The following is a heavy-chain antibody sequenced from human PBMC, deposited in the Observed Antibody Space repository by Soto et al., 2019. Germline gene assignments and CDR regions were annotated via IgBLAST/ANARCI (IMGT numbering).Heavy chain of an antibody. Sequence: EVQVVESGGGLVQPGGSLRVSCAASEFSFSSYWMSWVRQAPGKGLEWVADINEDGTDKYYADAVKGRFTISRDNDKNSLYLQMNTLRAGDTAVYFCAKSPMVRTFHYGMDVWVQGTTVTVSS. CDR2: INEDGTDK. CDR1: EFSFSSYW. J-gene: IGHJ6*02. D-gene: IGHD2-8*01. CDR3: AKSPMVRTFHYGMDV. V-gene: IGHV3-7*05.